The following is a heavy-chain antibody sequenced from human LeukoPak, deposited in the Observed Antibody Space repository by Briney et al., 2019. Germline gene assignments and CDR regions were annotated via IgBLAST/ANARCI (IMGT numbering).Heavy chain of an antibody. CDR2: INSDGSST. CDR1: GFTFSSYW. CDR3: ARAGGDDILTGYRDYFDY. V-gene: IGHV3-74*01. J-gene: IGHJ4*02. Sequence: SGGSLRLSCAASGFTFSSYWMHWVRQAPGKGLVWVSRINSDGSSTSYADSVKGRFTISRDNAKNTLYLQMNSLRAEDTAVYYCARAGGDDILTGYRDYFDYWGQGTLVTVSS. D-gene: IGHD3-9*01.